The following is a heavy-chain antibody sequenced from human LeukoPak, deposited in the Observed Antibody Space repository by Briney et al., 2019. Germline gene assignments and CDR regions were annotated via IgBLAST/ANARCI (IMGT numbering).Heavy chain of an antibody. CDR1: GFTFSSYA. V-gene: IGHV3-30*04. CDR3: ARPTTGSSWSNPHYYYGMDV. Sequence: GGSLRLSCAASGFTFSSYAMHWVRQAPGKGLEWVAVISYDGSNKYYADSVKGRFTISRDNSKNTLYLQMNSLRAEDTAVYYCARPTTGSSWSNPHYYYGMDVWGKGTTVTVSS. D-gene: IGHD6-13*01. J-gene: IGHJ6*04. CDR2: ISYDGSNK.